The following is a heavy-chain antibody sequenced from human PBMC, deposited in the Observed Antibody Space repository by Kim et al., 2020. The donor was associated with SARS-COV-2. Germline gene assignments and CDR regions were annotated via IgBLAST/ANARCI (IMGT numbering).Heavy chain of an antibody. J-gene: IGHJ4*02. CDR3: ARVGEYSGYDGFFDY. Sequence: VASVQGRFTISRDKAHHPPYLQMNSLRAEDPAVYYCARVGEYSGYDGFFDYWGQGTLVTVSS. V-gene: IGHV3-7*01. D-gene: IGHD5-12*01.